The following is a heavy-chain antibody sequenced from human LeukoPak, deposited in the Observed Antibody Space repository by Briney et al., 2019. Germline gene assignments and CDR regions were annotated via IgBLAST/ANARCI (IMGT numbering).Heavy chain of an antibody. V-gene: IGHV3-21*01. CDR2: ISSSSSYI. CDR3: AKGGIHRGYYYYYMDV. Sequence: PGGSLRLSCAASGFTFSSYSMNWVRQAPGKGLEWVSSISSSSSYIYYADSVKGRFTISRDNAKNSLYLQMNSLRAEDTAVYYCAKGGIHRGYYYYYMDVWGKGTTVTISS. D-gene: IGHD6-13*01. CDR1: GFTFSSYS. J-gene: IGHJ6*03.